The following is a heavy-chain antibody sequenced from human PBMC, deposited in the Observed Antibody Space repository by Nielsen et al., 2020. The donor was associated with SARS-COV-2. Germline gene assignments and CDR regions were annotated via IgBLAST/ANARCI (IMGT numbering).Heavy chain of an antibody. CDR2: INSDGSST. J-gene: IGHJ4*02. D-gene: IGHD6-13*01. CDR1: GFTFSSYW. CDR3: AREEEGIDY. Sequence: GESLKISCAASGFTFSSYWMHWVRQAPGKGLVWVSRINSDGSSTSYADSVKGRFTISRDNAKNTLYLQMNSLRAEDTAVYYCAREEEGIDYWGQGTLVTVSS. V-gene: IGHV3-74*01.